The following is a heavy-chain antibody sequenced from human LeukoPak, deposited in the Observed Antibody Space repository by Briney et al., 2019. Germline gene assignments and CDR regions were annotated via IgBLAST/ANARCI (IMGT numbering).Heavy chain of an antibody. J-gene: IGHJ5*01. CDR3: ARHPKVEQQLVLVGWFDS. CDR1: GGSISSSSYY. Sequence: SETLSLTCTVSGGSISSSSYYWGWIRQPPGKGLEWIGSIYYSGSTYYNPSLKSRVTISVDTSKNQFSLKLSSVTAADTAVYYCARHPKVEQQLVLVGWFDSWGQGTLVTVSS. CDR2: IYYSGST. D-gene: IGHD6-13*01. V-gene: IGHV4-39*01.